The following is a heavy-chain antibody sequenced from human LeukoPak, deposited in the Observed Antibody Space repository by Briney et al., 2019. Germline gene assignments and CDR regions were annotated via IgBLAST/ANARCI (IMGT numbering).Heavy chain of an antibody. J-gene: IGHJ4*02. CDR2: IIPNFGTA. D-gene: IGHD2-2*01. V-gene: IGHV1-69*05. CDR3: ASWRCSSTSCYALFDY. Sequence: RASVKVSCKASGGTFSSYAISWVRQAPGQGLEWMGGIIPNFGTANYAQKFQGRVTITTDESTSTAYMELSSLRSEDTALYYCASWRCSSTSCYALFDYWGQGTLVTVSS. CDR1: GGTFSSYA.